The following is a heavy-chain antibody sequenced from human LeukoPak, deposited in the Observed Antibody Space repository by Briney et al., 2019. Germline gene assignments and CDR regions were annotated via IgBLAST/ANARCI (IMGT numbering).Heavy chain of an antibody. Sequence: MASETLSLTCAVYGGSFNGYYWNWIRQPPGKGLEWIGEINHSGSTNYNPSLKGRVTISVDTSKNQFTLKLSSVAAADTAKYYCAYDTRGNGYWGQGTLVTVSS. D-gene: IGHD3-22*01. CDR1: GGSFNGYY. CDR2: INHSGST. V-gene: IGHV4-34*01. CDR3: AYDTRGNGY. J-gene: IGHJ4*02.